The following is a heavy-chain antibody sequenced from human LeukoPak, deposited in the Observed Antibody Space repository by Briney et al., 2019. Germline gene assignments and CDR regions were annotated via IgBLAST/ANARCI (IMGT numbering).Heavy chain of an antibody. CDR2: MWSDGSDK. V-gene: IGHV3-30*02. CDR3: AKAAVGGTWSDY. D-gene: IGHD1-26*01. Sequence: GGSLRLSCAASGFTFSSSAMHWVRQAPGKGLEWVAFMWSDGSDKYYADSVRGRFTISRDNSKNTLYLQMNSLRAGDTAVYYCAKAAVGGTWSDYWGQGTLVTVSS. CDR1: GFTFSSSA. J-gene: IGHJ4*02.